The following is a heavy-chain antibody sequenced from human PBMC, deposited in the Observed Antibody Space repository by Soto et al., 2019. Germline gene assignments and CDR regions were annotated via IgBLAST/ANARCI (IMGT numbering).Heavy chain of an antibody. CDR2: IYYSGST. CDR3: ARHDGICSGGSCYSEWFDP. Sequence: SETLSLTCTVSGDSISSSDYYWGWIHQPPGKGLEWIGSIYYSGSTYYNPSLKSRVTISVDTSKNQFSLKLSSVTAADTAVYYCARHDGICSGGSCYSEWFDPWGQGTLVTVSS. CDR1: GDSISSSDYY. J-gene: IGHJ5*02. V-gene: IGHV4-39*01. D-gene: IGHD2-15*01.